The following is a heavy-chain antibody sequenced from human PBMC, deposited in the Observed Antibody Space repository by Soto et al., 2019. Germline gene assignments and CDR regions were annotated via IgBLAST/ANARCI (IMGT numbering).Heavy chain of an antibody. CDR1: GFTFKDHA. Sequence: EMQLVESGGGLVRPGRSLRLSCAASGFTFKDHAMHWVRQAPGKGLEWISGISWNSGTIGYADSVKGRFTISRDNAKNSLYLQMNSLRPEDTAFYYCAKDTLGKWKLLGDPFDTWGQGTLVTVSS. CDR3: AKDTLGKWKLLGDPFDT. D-gene: IGHD1-26*01. V-gene: IGHV3-9*01. J-gene: IGHJ4*02. CDR2: ISWNSGTI.